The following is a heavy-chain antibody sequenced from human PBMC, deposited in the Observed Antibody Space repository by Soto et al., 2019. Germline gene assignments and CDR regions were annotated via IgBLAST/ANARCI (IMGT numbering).Heavy chain of an antibody. V-gene: IGHV3-48*02. CDR2: ITGNSDTI. J-gene: IGHJ4*02. CDR3: TTSNGHLDN. CDR1: GFTFSIYS. D-gene: IGHD2-8*01. Sequence: HPGGSLRLSCAASGFTFSIYSMNWVRQAPGKGLEWVSYITGNSDTIYYADSVKGRFTISRDNAKNSVYLQMTSLRDEDTAVYYCTTSNGHLDNWGQGTLVTVSS.